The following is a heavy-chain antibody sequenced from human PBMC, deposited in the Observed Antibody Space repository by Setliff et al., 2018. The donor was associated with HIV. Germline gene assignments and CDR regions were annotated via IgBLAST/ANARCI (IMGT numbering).Heavy chain of an antibody. CDR1: GFTVSSSY. Sequence: GGSLRLSCEASGFTVSSSYMAWVRQAPGKGLEWVSTIYSDGSTYHRDSVKGRFTLSRDNSKNTLYLQMNSLRPEDTAVYYCAKGRSGSYSFARDWGQGTLVTVSS. J-gene: IGHJ4*02. D-gene: IGHD1-26*01. CDR3: AKGRSGSYSFARD. V-gene: IGHV3-66*02. CDR2: IYSDGST.